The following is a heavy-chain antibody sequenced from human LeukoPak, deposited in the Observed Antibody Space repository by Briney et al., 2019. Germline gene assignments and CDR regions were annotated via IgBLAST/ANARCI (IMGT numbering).Heavy chain of an antibody. CDR2: IYPGDSDT. Sequence: GESLQISCKGSGYSFTNYWIGWVRQLPGKGLEWMGIIYPGDSDTRYSPSFQGQVTVSADKSISTAYLQWSSLKASDTAMYHCVRLDTSGHYYFDYWGQGTLVTVSS. CDR3: VRLDTSGHYYFDY. V-gene: IGHV5-51*01. J-gene: IGHJ4*02. CDR1: GYSFTNYW. D-gene: IGHD3-22*01.